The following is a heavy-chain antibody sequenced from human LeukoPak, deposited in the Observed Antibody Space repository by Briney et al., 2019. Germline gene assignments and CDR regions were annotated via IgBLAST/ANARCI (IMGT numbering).Heavy chain of an antibody. D-gene: IGHD5-18*01. CDR2: IYSGGST. V-gene: IGHV3-66*02. J-gene: IGHJ4*02. CDR1: GFAVSSNY. Sequence: PGGSLRLSCAASGFAVSSNYMSWVRQAPGKGLEWVSVIYSGGSTYHADSVKGRFTISRDNSKNTLYLQMNSLRAEDTAVYYCARADTAMVDFDYWGQGTLVTVSS. CDR3: ARADTAMVDFDY.